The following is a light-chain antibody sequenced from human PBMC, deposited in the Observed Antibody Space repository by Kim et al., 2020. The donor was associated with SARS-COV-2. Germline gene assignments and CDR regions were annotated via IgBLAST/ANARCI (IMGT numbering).Light chain of an antibody. Sequence: QSALTQPASVSGSPGQSITISCTGSSSDVGNYNLVSWYQQHPGKAPKLMIYDVSKRPSGVANRFSGSKSGNTASLTISGLQAGDEADYYCSSYTSSSTYYVFGTGTKVTVL. V-gene: IGLV2-14*02. CDR1: SSDVGNYNL. J-gene: IGLJ1*01. CDR3: SSYTSSSTYYV. CDR2: DVS.